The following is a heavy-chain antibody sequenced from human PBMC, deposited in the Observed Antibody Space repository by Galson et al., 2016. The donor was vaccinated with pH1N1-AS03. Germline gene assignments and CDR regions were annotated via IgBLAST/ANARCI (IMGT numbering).Heavy chain of an antibody. D-gene: IGHD3-22*01. CDR1: GFTFSSYG. CDR3: ARGQGYNSGYFDTDY. CDR2: IWYDGSNK. J-gene: IGHJ4*02. V-gene: IGHV3-33*01. Sequence: SLRLSCAASGFTFSSYGMHWVRQTPGKGLEWVAVIWYDGSNKYYADSVKGRFTISGDNSKNTLYLQMSSLRAEDTAVYYCARGQGYNSGYFDTDYWGQGTLITVSS.